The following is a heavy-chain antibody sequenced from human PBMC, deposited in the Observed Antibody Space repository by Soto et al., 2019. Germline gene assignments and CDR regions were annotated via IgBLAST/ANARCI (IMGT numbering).Heavy chain of an antibody. J-gene: IGHJ4*02. Sequence: SETLSLTSSVSGDAISNFYWSWIRQTPGRGLEWIGCVHESGSTDYNPSLKGRVTISLHTSKSQFSLSLRSATAADTATYYCARGTRALITSFFDYWGQGMPVTVSS. CDR2: VHESGST. CDR3: ARGTRALITSFFDY. D-gene: IGHD1-20*01. CDR1: GDAISNFY. V-gene: IGHV4-59*03.